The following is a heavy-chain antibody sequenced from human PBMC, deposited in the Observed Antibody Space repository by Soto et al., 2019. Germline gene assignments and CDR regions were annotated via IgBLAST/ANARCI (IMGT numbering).Heavy chain of an antibody. CDR3: ARCVDRSSTSCYRRAFDI. V-gene: IGHV5-10-1*01. D-gene: IGHD2-2*02. CDR1: GYSFTSYW. Sequence: GESLKISCEGSGYSFTSYWISWVRQMPGKGLEWMGRIDPSDSYTNYSPSFQGHVTISADKSISTAYLQWSSLKASDTAMYYCARCVDRSSTSCYRRAFDIWGQGTMVTVSS. CDR2: IDPSDSYT. J-gene: IGHJ3*02.